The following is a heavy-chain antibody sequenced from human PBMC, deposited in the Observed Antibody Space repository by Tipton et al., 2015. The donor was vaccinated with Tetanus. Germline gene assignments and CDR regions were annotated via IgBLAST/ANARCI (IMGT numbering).Heavy chain of an antibody. CDR2: ISWNSGSI. CDR1: GFTFDDYA. J-gene: IGHJ6*02. Sequence: SLRLSCAASGFTFDDYAMHWVRQAPGKGLEWVSGISWNSGSIGYADSVKGRFTISRDNSKNTLYLQMNSLRAEDTAVYYCASGADSSSSDYYYYYGMDVWGQGTTVTVSS. CDR3: ASGADSSSSDYYYYYGMDV. V-gene: IGHV3-9*01. D-gene: IGHD6-6*01.